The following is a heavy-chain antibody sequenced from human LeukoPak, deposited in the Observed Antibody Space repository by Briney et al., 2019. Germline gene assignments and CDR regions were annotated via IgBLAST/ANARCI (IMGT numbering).Heavy chain of an antibody. CDR1: GCSISSSPYY. Sequence: PSETLSLTCTVSGCSISSSPYYWAWIRQPPGRGLEWIGSIYYRGNTYHNPSLKSRVTISVDTSKNQFSLSVISVTAADTAVYFCARPTTGPATQGYDSWGQGILVTVAS. V-gene: IGHV4-39*01. CDR2: IYYRGNT. CDR3: ARPTTGPATQGYDS. D-gene: IGHD1-1*01. J-gene: IGHJ4*02.